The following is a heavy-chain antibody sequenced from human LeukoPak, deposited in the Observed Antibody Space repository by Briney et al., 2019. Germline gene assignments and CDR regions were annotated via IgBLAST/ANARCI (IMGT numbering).Heavy chain of an antibody. CDR1: GYTFTSYG. J-gene: IGHJ4*02. CDR2: ISAYNGNT. CDR3: ARDKGWGTAFWSGYFGY. Sequence: ASVKASCKASGYTFTSYGISWVRQAPGQGLEWMGWISAYNGNTNYAQKLQGRVTMTTDTSTSTAYMELRSLRSDDTAVYYCARDKGWGTAFWSGYFGYWGQGTLVTVSS. V-gene: IGHV1-18*01. D-gene: IGHD3-3*01.